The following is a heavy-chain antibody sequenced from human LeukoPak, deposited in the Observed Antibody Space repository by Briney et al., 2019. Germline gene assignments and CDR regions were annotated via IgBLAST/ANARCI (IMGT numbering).Heavy chain of an antibody. J-gene: IGHJ5*02. Sequence: PSGTLSLTCAVSGGSISSSNWWSWVRQPPGKGLEWIGEINHSGSPNYNPSLKSRVTISVDTSKNQVSLKLNSVTAADTAVYYCARGPDSGSYYAWFDPWGQGTLVTVSS. CDR3: ARGPDSGSYYAWFDP. D-gene: IGHD3-10*01. CDR2: INHSGSP. CDR1: GGSISSSNW. V-gene: IGHV4-4*02.